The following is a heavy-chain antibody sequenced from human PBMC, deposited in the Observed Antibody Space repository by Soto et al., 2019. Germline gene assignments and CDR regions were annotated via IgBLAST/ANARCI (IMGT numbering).Heavy chain of an antibody. CDR2: IWYDGSNK. CDR3: AREGSSGWYAPYYFDY. V-gene: IGHV3-33*01. CDR1: GFTFSSYG. J-gene: IGHJ4*02. Sequence: GGSLRLSCAASGFTFSSYGMHWVRQAPGKGLEWVAVIWYDGSNKYYADSVKGQFTISRDNSKNTLYLQMNSLRAEDSVVYYCAREGSSGWYAPYYFDYWGQGTLVTVSS. D-gene: IGHD6-19*01.